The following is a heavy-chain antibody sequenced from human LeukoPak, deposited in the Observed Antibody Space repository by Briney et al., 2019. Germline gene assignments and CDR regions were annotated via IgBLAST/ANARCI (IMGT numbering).Heavy chain of an antibody. CDR1: RYTITGYY. Sequence: ASAKVSCTASRYTITGYYIHWVRQAPGQGLEWMGWIDPTSGGSTYAQEFQGRVTMIRDTSISTAYMELSSLRSDDTAVYYCATITQDWERNYWGQGTLVTVSS. D-gene: IGHD3/OR15-3a*01. CDR2: IDPTSGGS. J-gene: IGHJ4*02. CDR3: ATITQDWERNY. V-gene: IGHV1-2*02.